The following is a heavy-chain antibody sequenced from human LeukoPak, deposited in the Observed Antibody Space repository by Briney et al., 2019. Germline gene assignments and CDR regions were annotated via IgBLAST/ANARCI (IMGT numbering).Heavy chain of an antibody. Sequence: SVKVSCKASAGTFRVYAINWVRQAPGQGLEWVGRIIPMFGAKDYAQKFQGTVTISADRSTNTASMELFSPRFEDTAVYYCAREGSRIQSWGNAFDLWGQGTMVTVSS. D-gene: IGHD2/OR15-2a*01. J-gene: IGHJ3*01. CDR1: AGTFRVYA. CDR3: AREGSRIQSWGNAFDL. V-gene: IGHV1-69*06. CDR2: IIPMFGAK.